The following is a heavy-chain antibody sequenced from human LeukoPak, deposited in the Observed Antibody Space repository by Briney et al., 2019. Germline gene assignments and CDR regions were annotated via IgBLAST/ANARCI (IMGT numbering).Heavy chain of an antibody. J-gene: IGHJ6*03. CDR3: ARDPITIFGVVISHYYMDV. D-gene: IGHD3-3*01. CDR2: ISAYNGNT. Sequence: VASVKVSCKASGYTFTSYGISWVRQAPGQGLEWMGWISAYNGNTNYAQKLQGRVTMTTDTSTSTAYMELRSLRSDDTAVYYCARDPITIFGVVISHYYMDVWGKGTTVTVSS. V-gene: IGHV1-18*01. CDR1: GYTFTSYG.